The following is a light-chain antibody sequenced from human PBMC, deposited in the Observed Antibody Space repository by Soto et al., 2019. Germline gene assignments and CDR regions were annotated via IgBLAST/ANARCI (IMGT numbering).Light chain of an antibody. V-gene: IGLV2-14*01. J-gene: IGLJ1*01. CDR3: SSHTSGITRV. CDR2: EVT. Sequence: QSALTQPASVSGSPGQSIAICCTGTSGDVGGYDYVSWYQQHPDKAPKLMIYEVTKRPSWVSNRFSGSKSGNTASLTISGLQPEDEADYYCSSHTSGITRVFGSGTKVTVL. CDR1: SGDVGGYDY.